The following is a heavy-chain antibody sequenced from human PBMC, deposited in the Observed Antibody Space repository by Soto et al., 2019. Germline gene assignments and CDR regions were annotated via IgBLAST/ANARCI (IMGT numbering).Heavy chain of an antibody. CDR1: GYTFTGYY. Sequence: VQSGAEVKKPGASVKVSCRASGYTFTGYYLHWVRQAPGQGLEWMGWVYSISGDTNYAKKIQDRLIMTRDRSITTVHMKLSRLRSDDTAVYYCAREEGFRITMDRGRWFDPWGQGTLVTVSS. J-gene: IGHJ5*02. CDR2: VYSISGDT. D-gene: IGHD3-10*01. V-gene: IGHV1-2*02. CDR3: AREEGFRITMDRGRWFDP.